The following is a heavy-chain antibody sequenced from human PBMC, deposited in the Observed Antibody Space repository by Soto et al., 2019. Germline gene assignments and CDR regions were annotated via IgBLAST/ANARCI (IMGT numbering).Heavy chain of an antibody. Sequence: ASVKVSCKASGYTFTSYYIHWVRQAPGQGLEWMGIFNPTGDTASYAQKLQGRVTMTRDTSTGTAYMELGSLRSGDTAVYYCARGGRIVDTGIGYYYYHAMDVWGQGTTVTVS. CDR3: ARGGRIVDTGIGYYYYHAMDV. CDR2: FNPTGDTA. D-gene: IGHD5-18*01. J-gene: IGHJ6*02. V-gene: IGHV1-46*01. CDR1: GYTFTSYY.